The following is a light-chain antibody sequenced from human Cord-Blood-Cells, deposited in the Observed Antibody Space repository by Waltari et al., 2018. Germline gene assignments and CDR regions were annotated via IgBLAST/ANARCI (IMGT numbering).Light chain of an antibody. CDR3: QQYGSSPTWT. V-gene: IGKV3-20*01. Sequence: IVLTQSPGTLSLSPWERATLSCRASQSVSSSSLAWYQQKPGQAPRLLIYGASSRATGIPDRFSGSGSGTDFTLTISRLEPEDFAVYYCQQYGSSPTWTFGQGTKVEIK. J-gene: IGKJ1*01. CDR1: QSVSSSS. CDR2: GAS.